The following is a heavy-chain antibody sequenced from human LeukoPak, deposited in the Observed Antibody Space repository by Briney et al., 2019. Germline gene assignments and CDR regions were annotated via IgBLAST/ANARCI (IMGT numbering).Heavy chain of an antibody. V-gene: IGHV3-30*02. CDR3: AKGPKMYYYYMDV. D-gene: IGHD5-24*01. Sequence: QSGGSLRLSCAASGFTFSSYGMHWVRQAPGKGLEWVAFIRYDGSNKYYADSVKGRFTISRDNSKNTLCLQMNSLRAEDTAVYYCAKGPKMYYYYMDVWGKGTTVTVSS. J-gene: IGHJ6*03. CDR2: IRYDGSNK. CDR1: GFTFSSYG.